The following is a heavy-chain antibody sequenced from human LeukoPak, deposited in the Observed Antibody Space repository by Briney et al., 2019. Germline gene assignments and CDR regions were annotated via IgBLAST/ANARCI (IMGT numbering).Heavy chain of an antibody. CDR2: MNEYSTTI. CDR1: GFPFNSFW. Sequence: GGSLRLSCAASGFPFNSFWMHWVRQAPGKGLVWVSDMNEYSTTIRYADSVKGRLTISRDNAKSTLYLQMNNLRAEDTAMYFCARGGVNPVDHWGQGTLVTVSS. V-gene: IGHV3-74*01. J-gene: IGHJ4*02. CDR3: ARGGVNPVDH. D-gene: IGHD1-14*01.